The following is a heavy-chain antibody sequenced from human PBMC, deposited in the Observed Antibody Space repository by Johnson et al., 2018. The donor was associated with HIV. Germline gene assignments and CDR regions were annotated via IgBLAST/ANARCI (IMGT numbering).Heavy chain of an antibody. Sequence: VQLVESGGGLVQPGGSLRLSCAASGFTFSGYDMPWVRQATGKGLEWVSAISGSGGSTYYPDSVKGRFTISRDNAKNSLYLQMNSLRAGDTAVYYCARGHGSDAFDIWGQGTMVTVSS. CDR3: ARGHGSDAFDI. CDR1: GFTFSGYD. V-gene: IGHV3-13*01. D-gene: IGHD2-2*03. CDR2: ISGSGGST. J-gene: IGHJ3*02.